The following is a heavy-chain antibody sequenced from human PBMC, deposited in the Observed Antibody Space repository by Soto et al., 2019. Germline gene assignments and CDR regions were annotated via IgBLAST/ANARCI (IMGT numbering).Heavy chain of an antibody. V-gene: IGHV1-3*05. CDR1: GYTFTSYA. CDR2: INAGNGNT. Sequence: QVQLVQSGAEEKKPGASVKVSCKASGYTFTSYAMHLVRQSPGHRLEWMGWINAGNGNTKYSQKFQGRVTITRDTSASTAYMELSSLRSEDTAVYYCARSIVVVTALDYWGQGTLVTVSS. J-gene: IGHJ4*02. CDR3: ARSIVVVTALDY. D-gene: IGHD2-21*02.